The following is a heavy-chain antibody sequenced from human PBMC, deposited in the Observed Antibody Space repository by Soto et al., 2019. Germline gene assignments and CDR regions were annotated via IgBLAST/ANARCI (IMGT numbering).Heavy chain of an antibody. CDR2: IYYSGST. J-gene: IGHJ4*02. V-gene: IGHV4-30-4*01. CDR1: GGSISNGDYY. CDR3: ARENYGSGSFYKRIDY. D-gene: IGHD3-10*01. Sequence: SETLSLTCTVSGGSISNGDYYWSWIRQPPGKGLEWIGYIYYSGSTYYNPSLKSRLTISVDTSKNQFSLKLSSVTAADTAIYYCARENYGSGSFYKRIDYWGQGMLVTVSS.